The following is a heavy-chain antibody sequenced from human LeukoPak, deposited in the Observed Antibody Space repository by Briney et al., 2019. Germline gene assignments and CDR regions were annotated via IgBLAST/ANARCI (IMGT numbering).Heavy chain of an antibody. D-gene: IGHD3-22*01. CDR1: GGSISSSGYY. CDR3: ARTSGRGSVDPGTSGYVDS. Sequence: SETLSLTYTVSGGSISSSGYYWDWIRQPPGKGLEWIGSVYYSGNTYYKSSLESRVTISVDTSNNRFSLKLNSVTAADTGTYYCARTSGRGSVDPGTSGYVDSWGQGSLVTVSS. V-gene: IGHV4-39*01. CDR2: VYYSGNT. J-gene: IGHJ4*02.